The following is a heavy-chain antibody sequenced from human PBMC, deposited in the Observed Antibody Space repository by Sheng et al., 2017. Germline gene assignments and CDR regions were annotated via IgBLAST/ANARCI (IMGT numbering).Heavy chain of an antibody. CDR3: ARALDDYIWGSYRYVGY. J-gene: IGHJ4*02. D-gene: IGHD3-16*02. Sequence: QVQLQESGPGLVKPSETLSLTCAVSGYSISSGYYWGWIRQPPGKGLEWIGSIYHSGSTYYNPSLKSRVTISVDTSKNQFSLKLSSVTAADTAVYYCARALDDYIWGSYRYVGYWGQGTLVTV. V-gene: IGHV4-38-2*01. CDR2: IYHSGST. CDR1: GYSISSGYY.